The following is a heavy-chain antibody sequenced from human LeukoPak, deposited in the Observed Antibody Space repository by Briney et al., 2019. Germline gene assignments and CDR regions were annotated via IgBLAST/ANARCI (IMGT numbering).Heavy chain of an antibody. CDR1: GFTFSSYE. CDR3: ARGMDSSLGDAFDI. Sequence: GGSLRLSCAASGFTFSSYEMNWVRQAPGKGLEWVSYINSSGSTIYYADPVKGRFTISRDNAKNSLYLQMNSLRAEDTAVYYCARGMDSSLGDAFDIWGQGTMVTVSS. J-gene: IGHJ3*02. CDR2: INSSGSTI. D-gene: IGHD6-19*01. V-gene: IGHV3-48*03.